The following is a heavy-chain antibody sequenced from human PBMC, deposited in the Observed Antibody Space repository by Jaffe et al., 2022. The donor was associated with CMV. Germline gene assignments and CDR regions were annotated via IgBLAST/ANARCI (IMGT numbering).Heavy chain of an antibody. D-gene: IGHD4-17*01. CDR1: GFTVSSNY. V-gene: IGHV3-53*01. Sequence: EVQLVESGGGLIQPGGSLRLSCAASGFTVSSNYMSWVRQAPGKGLEWVSVIYSGGSTYYADSVKGRFTISRDNSKNTLYLQMNSLRAEDTAVYYCARALEDYGGNSDAFDIWGQGTMVTVSS. CDR3: ARALEDYGGNSDAFDI. J-gene: IGHJ3*02. CDR2: IYSGGST.